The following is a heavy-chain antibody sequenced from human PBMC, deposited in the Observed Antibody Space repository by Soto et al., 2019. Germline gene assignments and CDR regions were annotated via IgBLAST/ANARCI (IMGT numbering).Heavy chain of an antibody. J-gene: IGHJ6*04. Sequence: SVKVSCKASGRTFSSYAISWVRQAPGQGLEWMGGIIPIFCTANYAQKFQGRVTITADESTTTAYMDLSSLRSEATAVYYLARVGGVRHYYYGMDVWGKVTRVTVSS. CDR3: ARVGGVRHYYYGMDV. CDR2: IIPIFCTA. D-gene: IGHD3-16*01. CDR1: GRTFSSYA. V-gene: IGHV1-69*13.